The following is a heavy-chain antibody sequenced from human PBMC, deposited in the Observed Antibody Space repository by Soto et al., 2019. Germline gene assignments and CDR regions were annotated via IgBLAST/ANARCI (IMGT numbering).Heavy chain of an antibody. CDR2: IRASGGST. D-gene: IGHD6-13*01. CDR1: GFTFSSYA. CDR3: AKGGYSSYFDY. V-gene: IGHV3-23*01. J-gene: IGHJ4*02. Sequence: GGSLRLSCAASGFTFSSYAMSWVRQAPGKGLEWVSTIRASGGSTYYADSVKGRFTISRDNSKSTLYLQMNSLRAEDTAVYYCAKGGYSSYFDYWGQGTLVTVSS.